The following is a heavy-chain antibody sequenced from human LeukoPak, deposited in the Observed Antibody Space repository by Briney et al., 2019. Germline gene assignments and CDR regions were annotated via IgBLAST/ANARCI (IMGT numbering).Heavy chain of an antibody. V-gene: IGHV4-31*11. J-gene: IGHJ1*01. Sequence: KPSQTLSLTCAVSGGSISSGGYSWSWIRQPPGKGLEWIGYIYYSGSTYYNPSLKSRVTISVDTSKNQFSLKLSSVTAADTAVYYCARVKSLGLFQHWGQGTLVTVSS. CDR1: GGSISSGGYS. CDR3: ARVKSLGLFQH. CDR2: IYYSGST.